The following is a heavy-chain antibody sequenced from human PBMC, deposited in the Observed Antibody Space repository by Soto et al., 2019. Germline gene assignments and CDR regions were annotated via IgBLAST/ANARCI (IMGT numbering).Heavy chain of an antibody. V-gene: IGHV4-30-2*01. Sequence: QLQLQESGSGLVKPSQTLSLTCAVSGGSISSGGYSCNWIRQPPGKGLEWIGYIYHSGSTDYNPSLNRRVTISVDRSKNQFSLKLSSVTAADTAVYYCAIGMTTVTTFDYWGQGTLVTVSS. J-gene: IGHJ4*02. D-gene: IGHD4-17*01. CDR2: IYHSGST. CDR1: GGSISSGGYS. CDR3: AIGMTTVTTFDY.